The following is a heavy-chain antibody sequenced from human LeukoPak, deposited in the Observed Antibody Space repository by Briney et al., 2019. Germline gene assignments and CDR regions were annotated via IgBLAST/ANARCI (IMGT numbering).Heavy chain of an antibody. CDR1: GFTFRNYG. CDR3: ARSYSSGCFDY. V-gene: IGHV3-23*01. D-gene: IGHD6-19*01. J-gene: IGHJ4*02. Sequence: PGGSLRLSCAASGFTFRNYGMSWVRQAPGKGLEWVSGMSGSSGDTYYADSVKGRFTISRDNSKNTLYLQMNSLRAEDTAVYYCARSYSSGCFDYWGQGTLVTVSS. CDR2: MSGSSGDT.